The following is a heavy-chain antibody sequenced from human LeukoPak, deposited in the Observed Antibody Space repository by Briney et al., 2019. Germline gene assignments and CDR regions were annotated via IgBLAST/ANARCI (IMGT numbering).Heavy chain of an antibody. D-gene: IGHD6-19*01. Sequence: PGGSLRLSCAASGFTFSSYAMGWVRQAPGKGLEWVSAISGSGGSTYYADSVKGRFTISRDNSKNTLYLQMNSLRAEDTAVYYCAKDPIGGGPVAGTYYGGQGTLVTVSA. V-gene: IGHV3-23*01. CDR2: ISGSGGST. CDR3: AKDPIGGGPVAGTYY. CDR1: GFTFSSYA. J-gene: IGHJ4*02.